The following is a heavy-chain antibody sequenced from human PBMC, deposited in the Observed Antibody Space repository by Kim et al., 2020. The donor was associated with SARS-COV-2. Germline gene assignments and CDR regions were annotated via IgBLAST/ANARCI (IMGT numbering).Heavy chain of an antibody. D-gene: IGHD5-12*01. V-gene: IGHV4-4*07. CDR1: GGSISSHY. Sequence: SETLSLTCTVSGGSISSHYWCWVRQPAGKGLEGVGGDLTGSRTNYNPPPTNRLTMSLDTTSNKYSFSLLSATAAATTAFFCSGNGSGYGQHYYGWVVGG. CDR3: SGNGSGYGQHYYGWVV. J-gene: IGHJ6*04. CDR2: DLTGSRT.